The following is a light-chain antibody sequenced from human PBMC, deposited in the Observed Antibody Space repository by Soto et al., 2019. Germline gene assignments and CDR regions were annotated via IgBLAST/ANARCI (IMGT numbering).Light chain of an antibody. CDR3: QQYGSSPGT. CDR1: QSVSSSY. Sequence: EIVLTQSPGTLSLSPGERATXSCXXXQSVSSSYLAWYQQKPGQAPRLLIYGASSRATGIPDRFSGSGSGTDFTLTISRLEPEDFAVYYCQQYGSSPGTFGQGTKV. CDR2: GAS. V-gene: IGKV3-20*01. J-gene: IGKJ1*01.